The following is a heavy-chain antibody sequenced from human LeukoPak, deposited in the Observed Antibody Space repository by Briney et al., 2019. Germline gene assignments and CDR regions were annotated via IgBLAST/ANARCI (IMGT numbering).Heavy chain of an antibody. CDR1: GGSISSGSYF. Sequence: SQTPSLTCTVSGGSISSGSYFWNWIRQPAGKGLEWIGRIYTSGSTDYNPSLKSRVTISLDTSKNQFSLKLSSVTAADTAVYYCARGGYYDSSGSRDAFDIWGQGTMVTVSS. V-gene: IGHV4-61*02. D-gene: IGHD3-22*01. J-gene: IGHJ3*02. CDR3: ARGGYYDSSGSRDAFDI. CDR2: IYTSGST.